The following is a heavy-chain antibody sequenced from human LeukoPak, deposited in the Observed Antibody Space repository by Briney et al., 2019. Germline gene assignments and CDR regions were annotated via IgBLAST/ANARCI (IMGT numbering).Heavy chain of an antibody. CDR2: TSYNGNNK. D-gene: IGHD3-22*01. CDR1: GFTFSSYW. J-gene: IGHJ4*02. CDR3: AKGDNYYDSSGYYYVRALFDY. Sequence: PGGSLRLSCAASGFTFSSYWMHWVRQAPGKGLEWVAGTSYNGNNKYYADSVKGRFSISRDNSKNTLYLQMDSLRAEDTAVYYCAKGDNYYDSSGYYYVRALFDYWGQGTLVTVSS. V-gene: IGHV3-30*18.